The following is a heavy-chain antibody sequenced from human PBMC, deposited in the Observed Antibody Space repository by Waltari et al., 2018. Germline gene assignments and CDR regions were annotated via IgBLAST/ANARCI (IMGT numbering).Heavy chain of an antibody. V-gene: IGHV4-59*01. D-gene: IGHD2-21*02. Sequence: QVQLQESGPGLVKPSETLSLTCTVSGGSISSYYWSWLRQPPGKGLDWIGYIYYSGSTNYNPSLKSRVTISVDTSKNQFSLKLSSVTAADTAVYYCARGTEYYFDYWGQGTLVTVSS. CDR3: ARGTEYYFDY. J-gene: IGHJ4*02. CDR2: IYYSGST. CDR1: GGSISSYY.